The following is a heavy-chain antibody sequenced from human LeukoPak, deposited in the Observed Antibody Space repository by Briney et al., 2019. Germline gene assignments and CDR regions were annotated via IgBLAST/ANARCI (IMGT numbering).Heavy chain of an antibody. J-gene: IGHJ4*02. CDR1: GGSFSGYY. D-gene: IGHD3-3*01. Sequence: PSETLSLTCAVYGGSFSGYYWSWIRQPPGKGLEWIGEINHSGSTNYNPSLKSRVTISVDTSKNQFSLKLSSVTAADTVVYYCASVYYDFWSGYSGPDYWGQGTLVTVSS. CDR3: ASVYYDFWSGYSGPDY. CDR2: INHSGST. V-gene: IGHV4-34*01.